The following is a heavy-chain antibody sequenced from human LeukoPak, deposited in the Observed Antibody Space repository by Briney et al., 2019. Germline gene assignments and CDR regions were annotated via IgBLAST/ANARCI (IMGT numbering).Heavy chain of an antibody. J-gene: IGHJ6*02. CDR3: ATQGDSRSYYYYGMDV. D-gene: IGHD2-21*02. CDR1: GYTFTSYA. Sequence: ASVKVSCKASGYTFTSYAMNWVRQAPGQGLEWMGWINTNTGNPTYAQGFTGRFGFSLDTSVSTAYLQISSLKAEDTAVYYCATQGDSRSYYYYGMDVWGQGTTVTVSS. CDR2: INTNTGNP. V-gene: IGHV7-4-1*02.